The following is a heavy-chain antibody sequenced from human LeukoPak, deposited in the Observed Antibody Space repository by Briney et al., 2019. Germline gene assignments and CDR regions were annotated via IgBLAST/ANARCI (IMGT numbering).Heavy chain of an antibody. Sequence: PSETLSLTCSVSGGSVTDYFLSWIRQTPGKGLEWIGYIYYRGTTESNPSLKRRVTISVDTSMNHFSLKLTSVTAADTAVYFCAGFSSGPAFEMWGRGTLVSVSS. D-gene: IGHD3-22*01. CDR3: AGFSSGPAFEM. CDR2: IYYRGTT. J-gene: IGHJ3*02. V-gene: IGHV4-59*02. CDR1: GGSVTDYF.